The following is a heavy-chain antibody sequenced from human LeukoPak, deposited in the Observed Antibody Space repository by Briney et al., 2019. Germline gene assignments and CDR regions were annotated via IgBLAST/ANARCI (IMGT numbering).Heavy chain of an antibody. V-gene: IGHV4-39*02. Sequence: PSETLSLTCFVSGDSITSRSFYWGWIRQPPGKNLEWIGNVYYSGRTSYNPSLKTRVTISVDTSRNHFSLKLTSVTAADTAVYYCARRGNGSFYYFDDWGQGILVTVSS. CDR2: VYYSGRT. D-gene: IGHD1-26*01. CDR1: GDSITSRSFY. J-gene: IGHJ4*02. CDR3: ARRGNGSFYYFDD.